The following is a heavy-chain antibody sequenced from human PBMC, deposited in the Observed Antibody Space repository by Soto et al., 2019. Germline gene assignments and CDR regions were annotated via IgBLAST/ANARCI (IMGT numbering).Heavy chain of an antibody. D-gene: IGHD3-10*01. CDR3: VGGHYFGDY. Sequence: QVQLVESGGGVVQPGRSLRLSCVASGFSFRSYGMQWVRQAPGKGLEWVALISDDGTNKYYRDSVKGRFTVSRDNSKNTLYRQVNSLRAEDTAVYYCVGGHYFGDYWGQGTLVTVSS. CDR1: GFSFRSYG. CDR2: ISDDGTNK. V-gene: IGHV3-30*03. J-gene: IGHJ4*02.